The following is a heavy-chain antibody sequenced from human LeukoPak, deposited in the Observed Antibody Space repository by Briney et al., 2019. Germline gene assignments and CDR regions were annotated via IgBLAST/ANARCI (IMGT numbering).Heavy chain of an antibody. CDR3: ARVFGFRVAAGIGWFDP. Sequence: SETLSLTCAVYVGSFSGYYWSWVRQPPGKGLEWIGEINHSGSTNYNPSLKSRVTISVDTSKNQFSLKLSSVTAADTAVYYCARVFGFRVAAGIGWFDPWGQGTLVTVSS. J-gene: IGHJ5*02. D-gene: IGHD6-13*01. CDR2: INHSGST. CDR1: VGSFSGYY. V-gene: IGHV4-34*01.